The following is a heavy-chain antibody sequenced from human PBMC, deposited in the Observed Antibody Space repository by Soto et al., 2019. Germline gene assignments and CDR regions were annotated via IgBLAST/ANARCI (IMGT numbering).Heavy chain of an antibody. CDR3: AKGKSTGDIDWFDP. V-gene: IGHV3-23*01. J-gene: IGHJ5*02. D-gene: IGHD3-10*01. CDR1: GFTLQNYA. CDR2: LIGGHYGT. Sequence: SLRLSCTASGFTLQNYAMAWVRQAPGKGLEWVSTLIGGHYGTAYSYSVKGRFTVSRDNSKNCLYLQMNSLGVEDTAMYFCAKGKSTGDIDWFDPWGQGSLVTVSS.